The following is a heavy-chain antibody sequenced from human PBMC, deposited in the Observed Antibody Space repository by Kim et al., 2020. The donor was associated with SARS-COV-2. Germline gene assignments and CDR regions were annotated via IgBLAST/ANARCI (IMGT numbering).Heavy chain of an antibody. CDR2: ISAYNGNT. Sequence: ASVKVSCKASGYTFTSYGISWVRQAPGQGLEWMGWISAYNGNTNYAQKLQGRVTMTTDTSTSTAYMELRSLRSDDTAVYYCVVGLDQLLAGSFDYWGQGTLVTVSS. D-gene: IGHD2-2*01. CDR1: GYTFTSYG. CDR3: VVGLDQLLAGSFDY. J-gene: IGHJ4*02. V-gene: IGHV1-18*04.